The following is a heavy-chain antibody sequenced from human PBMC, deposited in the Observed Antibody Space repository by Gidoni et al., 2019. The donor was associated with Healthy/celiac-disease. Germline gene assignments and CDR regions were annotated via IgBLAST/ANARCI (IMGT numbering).Heavy chain of an antibody. CDR1: GGSISSAGYS. V-gene: IGHV4-30-2*01. CDR2: IYHSGST. Sequence: QLQLQESGSGLVKPSQTLSLTCAVSGGSISSAGYSWSWIRQPPGKGLEWIGYIYHSGSTYYNPSRKSRVTISVDRSKNQFSLKLSSVTAADTAVYYCARNYYDSSGYYHDAFDIWGQGTMVTVFS. D-gene: IGHD3-22*01. CDR3: ARNYYDSSGYYHDAFDI. J-gene: IGHJ3*02.